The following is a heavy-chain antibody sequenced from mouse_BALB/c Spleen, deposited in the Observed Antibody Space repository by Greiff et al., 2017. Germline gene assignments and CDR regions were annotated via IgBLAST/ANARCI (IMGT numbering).Heavy chain of an antibody. CDR2: IYPYNGGT. CDR1: GYTFTDYN. J-gene: IGHJ3*01. Sequence: EVQLQQSGPELVKPGASVKISCKASGYTFTDYNMHWVKQSHGKSLEWIGYIYPYNGGTGYNQKFKSKATLTVDNSSSTAYMELRSLTSEDSAVYYCAYDYEDWFAYWGQGTLVTVSA. D-gene: IGHD2-4*01. CDR3: AYDYEDWFAY. V-gene: IGHV1S29*02.